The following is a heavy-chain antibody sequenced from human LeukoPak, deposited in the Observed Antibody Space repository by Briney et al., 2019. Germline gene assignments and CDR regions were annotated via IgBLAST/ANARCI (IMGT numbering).Heavy chain of an antibody. V-gene: IGHV3-23*01. CDR3: ARSGGVRFDP. J-gene: IGHJ5*02. CDR1: GFTFSSYA. D-gene: IGHD3-16*01. Sequence: WGSLRLSCAASGFTFSSYAMSWVRQAPGKGLECVSAFSGSGGSTYYADSVKGRFTISRDNSKNTLYLQMNSLRAEDTAVYYCARSGGVRFDPWGQGTLVTVSS. CDR2: FSGSGGST.